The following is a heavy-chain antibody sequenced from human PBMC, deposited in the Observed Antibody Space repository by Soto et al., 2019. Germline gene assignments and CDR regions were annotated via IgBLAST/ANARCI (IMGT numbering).Heavy chain of an antibody. Sequence: GGSLRLSCAASGFTVSSNYMSWVRQAPGKGLGWVALNSWDGGTSAYADSVKGRFTVSRDNKKSFLYLQMDSLGPDDTALYYCVKEGDNTAYYFTYYFDHWGHGAPVTAPQ. CDR1: GFTVSSNY. J-gene: IGHJ4*01. V-gene: IGHV3-43*01. CDR3: VKEGDNTAYYFTYYFDH. D-gene: IGHD3-22*01. CDR2: NSWDGGTS.